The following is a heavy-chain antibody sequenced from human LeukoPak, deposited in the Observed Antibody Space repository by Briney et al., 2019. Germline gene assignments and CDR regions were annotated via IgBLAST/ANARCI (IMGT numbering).Heavy chain of an antibody. D-gene: IGHD1-26*01. CDR3: ARPMYSGSYYSITHFDY. V-gene: IGHV1-2*02. Sequence: GASVKVSCKASGYTFTDYYMHWVRQAPGQGLEWMGWINPNSGGTNYAQKFQGRVTLTRDTSISTAYMELSSLRAEDTAVYYCARPMYSGSYYSITHFDYWGQGTLVTVSS. J-gene: IGHJ4*02. CDR1: GYTFTDYY. CDR2: INPNSGGT.